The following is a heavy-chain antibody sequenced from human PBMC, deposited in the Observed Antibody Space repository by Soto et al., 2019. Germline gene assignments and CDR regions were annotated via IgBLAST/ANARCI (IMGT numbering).Heavy chain of an antibody. J-gene: IGHJ2*01. V-gene: IGHV1-2*04. Sequence: QVLLVQSGAEVKKPGASVKVSCKASGYKFTDYYIHWVRQAPGQGPEWMGWVNPKRGDAVYAQKFQGWVTMTRYTATTTAYLEVNRLKSDDTAVYYCARDPGIPGRYWYFDLWGRGTLVTVSS. CDR3: ARDPGIPGRYWYFDL. CDR1: GYKFTDYY. D-gene: IGHD1-20*01. CDR2: VNPKRGDA.